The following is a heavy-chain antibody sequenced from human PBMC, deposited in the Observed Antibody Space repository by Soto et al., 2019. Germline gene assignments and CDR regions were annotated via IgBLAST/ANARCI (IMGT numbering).Heavy chain of an antibody. Sequence: HVQLVQSGAEVKKPGASVKVSCKASGSTFNSYDSNRVRQDTGQGLEGMVWMNHNTGNTGYPQKFQGRVTMTRNTSISTAYMELSSLRSEDTAVDSCARTLYGDNVDSWGQATLATFSS. CDR3: ARTLYGDNVDS. CDR1: GSTFNSYD. V-gene: IGHV1-8*01. J-gene: IGHJ4*02. D-gene: IGHD4-17*01. CDR2: MNHNTGNT.